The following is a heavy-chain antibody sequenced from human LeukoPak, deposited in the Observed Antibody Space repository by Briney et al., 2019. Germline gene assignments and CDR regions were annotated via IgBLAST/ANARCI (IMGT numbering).Heavy chain of an antibody. D-gene: IGHD4-17*01. J-gene: IGHJ4*02. V-gene: IGHV4-59*01. Sequence: MSSQTLSLTCTVSGGSISSYYWSWIRQPPGKGLEWIGYIYYSGSTNYNPSLKSRVTISVDTSKNQFSLKLSSVTAADTAVYYCARGSYGGNLDYWGQGTLVTVSS. CDR3: ARGSYGGNLDY. CDR1: GGSISSYY. CDR2: IYYSGST.